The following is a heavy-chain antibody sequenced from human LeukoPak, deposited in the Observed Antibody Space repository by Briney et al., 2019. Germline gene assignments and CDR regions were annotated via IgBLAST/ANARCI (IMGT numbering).Heavy chain of an antibody. Sequence: GGSLRLSCAASGFTFSSYWMSWVRQAPGKGLEWVANIKQDGSEKYYVDSVKGRFTISRDNAKNTLYLQMNSLRAEDTAVYYCARSQDSSSWYSGYYFDYWGQGTLVTVSS. CDR1: GFTFSSYW. CDR3: ARSQDSSSWYSGYYFDY. J-gene: IGHJ4*02. V-gene: IGHV3-7*01. CDR2: IKQDGSEK. D-gene: IGHD6-13*01.